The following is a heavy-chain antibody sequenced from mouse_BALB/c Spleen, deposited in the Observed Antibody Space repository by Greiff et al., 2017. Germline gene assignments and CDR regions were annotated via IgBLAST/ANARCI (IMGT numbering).Heavy chain of an antibody. CDR2: IDPANGNT. V-gene: IGHV14-3*02. CDR1: GFNIKDTY. CDR3: ARSWYYAMDD. Sequence: EVQLQQSGAELVKPGASVKLSCTASGFNIKDTYMHWVKQRPEQGLEWIGRIDPANGNTKYDPKFQGKATITADTSSNTAYLQLSSLTSEDTAVYYCARSWYYAMDDWGQGTSVTVSS. J-gene: IGHJ4*01.